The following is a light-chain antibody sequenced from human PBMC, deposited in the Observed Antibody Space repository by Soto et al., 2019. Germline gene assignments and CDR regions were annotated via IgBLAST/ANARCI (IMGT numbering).Light chain of an antibody. CDR1: QSVSSY. CDR2: DAS. Sequence: EIVLTQSPATLSLSPGERATLSCRASQSVSSYLAWYQHKPGQAPRLLIYDASNRATGIPARFSGSGSGTDFTLTISSLEPEDVAVYYCQQRRNWGTFGQGTKVEIK. V-gene: IGKV3-11*01. CDR3: QQRRNWGT. J-gene: IGKJ1*01.